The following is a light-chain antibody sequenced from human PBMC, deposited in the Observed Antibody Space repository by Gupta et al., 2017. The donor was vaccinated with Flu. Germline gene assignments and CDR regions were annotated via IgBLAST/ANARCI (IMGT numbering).Light chain of an antibody. CDR3: QQINNFPSI. J-gene: IGKJ2*02. CDR2: SAS. Sequence: DIQLTQSPSFLSASVGDRVTITCRASQGSSSDLAWYQQKPGTAPKLLIYSASTLQSGVPSRFSGSGSGTEFTLTISSLQPEDFATYFCQQINNFPSIFGQGTKLEIK. V-gene: IGKV1-9*01. CDR1: QGSSSD.